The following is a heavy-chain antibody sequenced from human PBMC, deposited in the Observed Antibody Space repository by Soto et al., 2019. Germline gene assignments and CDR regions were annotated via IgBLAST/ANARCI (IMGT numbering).Heavy chain of an antibody. CDR1: GFTFSSYA. D-gene: IGHD3-22*01. J-gene: IGHJ4*02. CDR2: ISYDGSNK. V-gene: IGHV3-30-3*01. Sequence: GGSLRLSCAASGFTFSSYAMHWVRQAPGKGLEWVAVISYDGSNKYYADSVKGRFTISRDNSKNTLYLQMNSLRAEDTAVYYCAKGRYYYDSSGLDYWGQGTLVTVSS. CDR3: AKGRYYYDSSGLDY.